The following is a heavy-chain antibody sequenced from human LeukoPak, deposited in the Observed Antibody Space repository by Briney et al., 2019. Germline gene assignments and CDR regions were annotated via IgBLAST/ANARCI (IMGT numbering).Heavy chain of an antibody. V-gene: IGHV3-23*01. J-gene: IGHJ4*02. CDR2: ISGSGGST. CDR3: AKGWQAPDY. Sequence: PGASLRLSCAASRCTFSSYALSWVRQAPGKGLEWVSAISGSGGSTYYADSVKGRFTISRDNSKNTLYLQMNSLRAEDTAVYYCAKGWQAPDYWGQGTLVTVSS. CDR1: RCTFSSYA. D-gene: IGHD2-15*01.